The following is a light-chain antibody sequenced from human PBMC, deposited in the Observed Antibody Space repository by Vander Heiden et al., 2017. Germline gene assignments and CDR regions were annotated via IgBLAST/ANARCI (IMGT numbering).Light chain of an antibody. CDR3: YTTDSSGNHRV. CDR1: ALPKEY. Sequence: SYELTQPPSVSVSPGQTARLTCSGDALPKEYACWYQQKSGHAPVLVIYGDSKRPSGMPEGFSGSRSGTMATLTISGAQVDDEADYYCYTTDSSGNHRVFGGGTKLTVL. J-gene: IGLJ2*01. V-gene: IGLV3-10*01. CDR2: GDS.